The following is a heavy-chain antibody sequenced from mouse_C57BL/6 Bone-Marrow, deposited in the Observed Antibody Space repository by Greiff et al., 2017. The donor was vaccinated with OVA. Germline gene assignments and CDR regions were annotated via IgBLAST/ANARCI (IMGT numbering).Heavy chain of an antibody. V-gene: IGHV8-8*01. CDR3: ARIGDDYDGFAY. CDR2: IWWDDDK. J-gene: IGHJ3*01. D-gene: IGHD2-4*01. CDR1: GFSLSTFGMG. Sequence: QVTLKVSGPGILQPSQTLSLTCSFSGFSLSTFGMGVGWIRQPSGKGLEWLAHIWWDDDKYYNPALKSRLTISKDTSKNQVFLKIANVDTADTATYYCARIGDDYDGFAYWGQGTLVTVSA.